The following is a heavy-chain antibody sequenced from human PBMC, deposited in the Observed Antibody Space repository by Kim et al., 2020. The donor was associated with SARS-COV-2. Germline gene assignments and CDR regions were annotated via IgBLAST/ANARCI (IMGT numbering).Heavy chain of an antibody. CDR2: IIPIFGTA. CDR3: ARGGYSGYDVYYYHYGMDV. CDR1: GDTFSSYA. D-gene: IGHD5-12*01. Sequence: SVKVSCKASGDTFSSYAISWVRQAPGQGLEWMGGIIPIFGTANYAQKFQGRVTIIADESTSTAYMELSSLRSEDTAVYYCARGGYSGYDVYYYHYGMDVWGQGTTVTVSS. J-gene: IGHJ6*02. V-gene: IGHV1-69*13.